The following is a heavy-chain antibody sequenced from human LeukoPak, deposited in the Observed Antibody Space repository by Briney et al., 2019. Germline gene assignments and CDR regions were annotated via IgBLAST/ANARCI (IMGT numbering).Heavy chain of an antibody. CDR1: GGTFSSYA. V-gene: IGHV1-69*04. D-gene: IGHD6-13*01. CDR3: ARDPRPGIAAAGTGWFDP. CDR2: IIPILGIA. Sequence: SVKVSCKASGGTFSSYAISWVRQAPGQGLEWMGRIIPILGIANYAQKFQGGVTITADKSTSTAYMGLSSLRSEDTAVYYCARDPRPGIAAAGTGWFDPWGQGTLVTVSS. J-gene: IGHJ5*02.